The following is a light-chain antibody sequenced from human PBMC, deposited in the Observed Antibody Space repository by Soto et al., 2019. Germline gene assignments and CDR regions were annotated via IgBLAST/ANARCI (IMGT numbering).Light chain of an antibody. CDR2: GAS. Sequence: EIVLTQSPGTLSLSPGERATLSCRASQSVSSSYLAWYQQKPGQAPRLLIYGASSRATGIPDRFSGSGSGTDFTLTISRLEPEDFAAYYCQQYGSSPRTFGKGNKVEIK. V-gene: IGKV3-20*01. CDR1: QSVSSSY. CDR3: QQYGSSPRT. J-gene: IGKJ1*01.